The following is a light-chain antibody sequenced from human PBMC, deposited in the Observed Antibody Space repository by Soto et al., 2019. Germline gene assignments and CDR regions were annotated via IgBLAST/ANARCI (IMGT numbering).Light chain of an antibody. Sequence: IQMTQSPSTLSASVGDRVTITCRASQNIDAWLACYQQKPGKAPKVLIYKASSLESGVPSRFSGSGSGTEFTLTISRLQPDDSATYYCQRYNTYPLTFGGGTKVEIK. CDR1: QNIDAW. CDR3: QRYNTYPLT. CDR2: KAS. J-gene: IGKJ4*01. V-gene: IGKV1-5*03.